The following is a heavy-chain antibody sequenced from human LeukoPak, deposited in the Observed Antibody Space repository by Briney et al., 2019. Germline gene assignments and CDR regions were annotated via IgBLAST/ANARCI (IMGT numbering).Heavy chain of an antibody. D-gene: IGHD3-22*01. V-gene: IGHV4-34*01. CDR1: GGSFSGYY. CDR3: ATNYYDSSGYVPN. J-gene: IGHJ4*02. CDR2: INRSGST. Sequence: PSETLSLTCTVYGGSFSGYYWSWVRQPPGKGLEWIGEINRSGSTNYNPSLKSRVTISVDTSKKQFSLKLSSVTAADTAVYYCATNYYDSSGYVPNWGQGTLVTVSS.